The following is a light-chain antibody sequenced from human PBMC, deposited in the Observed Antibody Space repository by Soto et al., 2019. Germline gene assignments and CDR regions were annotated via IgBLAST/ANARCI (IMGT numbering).Light chain of an antibody. J-gene: IGKJ1*01. CDR3: QHYNNWPPWT. CDR2: GAS. CDR1: QSVSSN. V-gene: IGKV3-15*01. Sequence: EIVMTQSPATLSVSPGERATLSCRASQSVSSNLAWYQQKPGQAPRLRIYGASTRATGIPARFSGSGSGTDFTLTISSLQSEDFAVYYCQHYNNWPPWTFGQGTKVEIK.